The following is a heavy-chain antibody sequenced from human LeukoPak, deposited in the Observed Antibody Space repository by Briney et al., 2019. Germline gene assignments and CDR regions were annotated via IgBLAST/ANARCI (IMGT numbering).Heavy chain of an antibody. Sequence: GGSLRLSCAASGFTFSDYYMSWIRQAPGKGLKWLSYISGSGSHTTYADSVRGRFTTSRDNAKNSLSLQVNSLRTDDTAVYYCARVGSTVAAGTPDYWGQGTLVTVSS. J-gene: IGHJ4*02. CDR3: ARVGSTVAAGTPDY. D-gene: IGHD6-13*01. CDR2: ISGSGSHT. V-gene: IGHV3-11*06. CDR1: GFTFSDYY.